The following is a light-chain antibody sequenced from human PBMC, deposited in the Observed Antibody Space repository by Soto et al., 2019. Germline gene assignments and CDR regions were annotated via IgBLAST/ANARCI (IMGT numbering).Light chain of an antibody. V-gene: IGLV2-18*02. CDR2: DVN. CDR1: SSDIGAYNR. CDR3: SSFTSSNTYV. Sequence: QSALTQPPSVSGSPGQSVAISCTGTSSDIGAYNRVSWYQQPPGTAPKLMIYDVNNRPSGVPDRFSGSKSGNTASLTISGLQADDEADYYCSSFTSSNTYVFGTGTEVTV. J-gene: IGLJ1*01.